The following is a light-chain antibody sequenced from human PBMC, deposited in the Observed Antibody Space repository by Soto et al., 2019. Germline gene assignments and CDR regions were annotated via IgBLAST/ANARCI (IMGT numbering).Light chain of an antibody. CDR3: QHYGGSLLS. CDR1: QIDSGTY. J-gene: IGKJ1*01. V-gene: IGKV3-20*01. CDR2: GAS. Sequence: EIVLTQSPGTLSLSPGERATLSCRASQIDSGTYLAWYQQKPGQDPRLFIYGASSRATGVPDRFSGSVSGTDFTLTISRLEPEDFAVYYCQHYGGSLLSFGKWTKVEIE.